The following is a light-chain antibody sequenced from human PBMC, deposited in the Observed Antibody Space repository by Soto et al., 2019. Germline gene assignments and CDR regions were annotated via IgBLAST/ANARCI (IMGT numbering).Light chain of an antibody. J-gene: IGKJ1*01. CDR3: QQYNSCLWT. V-gene: IGKV3-15*01. CDR2: AAS. CDR1: ESVTSS. Sequence: EIVMTHSPATLSVSPGDIATLSCWASESVTSSLAWYQQKPGQPPRLLIYAASTRATGIPARFSGSGSGTEFTLIISSLQSEDSAVYYCQQYNSCLWTFGHGTKVDIK.